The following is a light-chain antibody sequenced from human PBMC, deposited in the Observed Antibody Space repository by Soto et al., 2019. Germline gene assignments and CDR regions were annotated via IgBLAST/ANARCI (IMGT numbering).Light chain of an antibody. CDR3: QQRSNWPLT. Sequence: EIVLTQSPATLSLSPGERATLSCRASQSVSSYLAWYQQKPGQAPRLLIYDASNRATGIPARFSGSGSGTDFPLPISSLEPEDFAVYYCQQRSNWPLTFGGGTKVEIQ. CDR1: QSVSSY. CDR2: DAS. V-gene: IGKV3-11*01. J-gene: IGKJ4*01.